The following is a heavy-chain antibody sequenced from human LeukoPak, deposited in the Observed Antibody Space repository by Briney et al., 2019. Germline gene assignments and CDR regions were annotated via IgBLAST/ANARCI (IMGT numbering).Heavy chain of an antibody. CDR2: ISGSGGST. D-gene: IGHD2-2*01. J-gene: IGHJ4*02. V-gene: IGHV3-23*01. Sequence: QPGGSLRLSCAASGFTFSSYAMSWVRQAPGKGREWVSAISGSGGSTYYADSVKGRFNISSDNSKNTLYLQMNSLRAEDKAVYYCAYPPPIVVVPAASLLFDYWGQGTLVTVSS. CDR3: AYPPPIVVVPAASLLFDY. CDR1: GFTFSSYA.